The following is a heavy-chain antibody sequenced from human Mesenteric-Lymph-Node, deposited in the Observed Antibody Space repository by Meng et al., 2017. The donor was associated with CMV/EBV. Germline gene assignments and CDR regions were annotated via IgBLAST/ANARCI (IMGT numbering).Heavy chain of an antibody. V-gene: IGHV1-2*02. CDR3: ARVGDIVVVPAASFDY. CDR1: GYTFTGYY. J-gene: IGHJ4*02. Sequence: ASVKVSCKASGYTFTGYYMHWVRQAPGQGLEWMGWINPNSGGTNYAQKFQGRVTMTRDTSISTAYMELSRLRSDDTAVYYCARVGDIVVVPAASFDYWGQGTLVTVSS. D-gene: IGHD2-2*01. CDR2: INPNSGGT.